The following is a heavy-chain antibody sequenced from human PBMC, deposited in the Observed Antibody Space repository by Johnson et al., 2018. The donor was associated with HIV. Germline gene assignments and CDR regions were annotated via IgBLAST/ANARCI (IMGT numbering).Heavy chain of an antibody. D-gene: IGHD3-10*01. CDR1: GFTFSSHW. CDR2: IKQDGSEK. V-gene: IGHV3-7*01. J-gene: IGHJ3*02. Sequence: VQLVESGGGLVQPGGSLRLSCAASGFTFSSHWMSWVRQAPGKGLEWVANIKQDGSEKYYVDSVKGRFTISRDNAKNSLYLQMNSLRAEDTAVYYCARDRGVWERNGAVAFDSWGQGTMVTVSS. CDR3: ARDRGVWERNGAVAFDS.